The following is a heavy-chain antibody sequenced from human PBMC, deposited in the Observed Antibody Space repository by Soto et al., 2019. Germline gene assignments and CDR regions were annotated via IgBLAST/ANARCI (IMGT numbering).Heavy chain of an antibody. J-gene: IGHJ1*01. CDR3: AKGGLDSNHGTVYN. CDR2: IISTGTSA. V-gene: IGHV3-23*01. D-gene: IGHD3-16*01. Sequence: EVQLLESGGNLVQPGGSLRLSCAASGFTFSASSMSWVRQALGKGLEWVSSIISTGTSAFYADSVKGRFTTSRDNSKSTPSLQMDILRAEDTVIYYCAKGGLDSNHGTVYNCGHGALVTVSS. CDR1: GFTFSASS.